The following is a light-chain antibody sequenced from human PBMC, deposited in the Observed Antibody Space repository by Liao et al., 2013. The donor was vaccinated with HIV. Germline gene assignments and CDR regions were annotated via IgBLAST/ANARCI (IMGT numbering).Light chain of an antibody. CDR2: YDS. Sequence: SYELTQPPSVSVAPGETARLTCGGNNIGSKSVHWYQQKPGQAPVLVIYYDSDRPSGIPERFSGSNSGNTATLTISRVEAGDEADYYCQVWDSNSDHWVFGGGTKLTVL. J-gene: IGLJ3*02. CDR1: NIGSKS. V-gene: IGLV3-21*04. CDR3: QVWDSNSDHWV.